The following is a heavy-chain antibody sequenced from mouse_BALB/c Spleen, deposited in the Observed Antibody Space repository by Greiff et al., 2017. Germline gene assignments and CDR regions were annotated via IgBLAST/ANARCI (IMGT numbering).Heavy chain of an antibody. CDR1: GYSITSDYA. J-gene: IGHJ3*01. Sequence: EVKLVESGPGLVKPSQSLSLTCTVTGYSITSDYAWNWIRQFPGNKLEWMGYISYSGSTSYNPSLKSRISITRDTSKNQFFLQLNSVTTEDTATYYCAREESPWRFAYWGQGTLVTVSA. CDR2: ISYSGST. V-gene: IGHV3-2*02. CDR3: AREESPWRFAY.